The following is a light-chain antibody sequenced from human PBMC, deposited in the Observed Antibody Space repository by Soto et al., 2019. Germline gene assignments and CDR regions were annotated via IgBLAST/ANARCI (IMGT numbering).Light chain of an antibody. CDR2: DAS. V-gene: IGKV3-11*01. CDR3: QQRSNWIT. J-gene: IGKJ5*01. Sequence: EIVLTQSPATLSFSPGERATLSCRASQSVSSYLAWYQQKPGQAPRLLIYDASNRATGIPARFSGSGSGTDFTLTISRLEPEDFAVYYCQQRSNWITFGQGTRLEIK. CDR1: QSVSSY.